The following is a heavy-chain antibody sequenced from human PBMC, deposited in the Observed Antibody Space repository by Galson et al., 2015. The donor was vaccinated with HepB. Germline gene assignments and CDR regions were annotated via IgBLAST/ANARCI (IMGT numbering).Heavy chain of an antibody. CDR3: ASPDGDIVVVPAAIHYYYYGMDV. V-gene: IGHV1-69*13. CDR2: IIPIFGTA. Sequence: SVKVSCKASGGTFSSYAISWVRQAPGQGLEWMGGIIPIFGTANYAQKFQGRVTITADESTSTAYMELSSLRSEDTAVYYCASPDGDIVVVPAAIHYYYYGMDVWGQGTTVTVSS. D-gene: IGHD2-2*01. CDR1: GGTFSSYA. J-gene: IGHJ6*02.